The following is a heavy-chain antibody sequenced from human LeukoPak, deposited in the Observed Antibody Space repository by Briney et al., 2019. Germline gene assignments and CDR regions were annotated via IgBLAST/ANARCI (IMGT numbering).Heavy chain of an antibody. J-gene: IGHJ6*02. V-gene: IGHV3-33*08. Sequence: PGGSLRLSCAASGFTVSSNYMSWVRQAPGKGLEWVAVIWYDGSNKYYADSVKGRFTISRDNSKNTLYLQMNSLRAEDTAVYYCARGPFYLDVWGQGTTVTVSS. CDR2: IWYDGSNK. D-gene: IGHD2/OR15-2a*01. CDR1: GFTVSSNY. CDR3: ARGPFYLDV.